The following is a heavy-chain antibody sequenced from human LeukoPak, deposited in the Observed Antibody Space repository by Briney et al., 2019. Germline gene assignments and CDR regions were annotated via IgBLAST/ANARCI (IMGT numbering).Heavy chain of an antibody. J-gene: IGHJ3*02. CDR1: GFTVSSNY. CDR3: ARDGYCSGGNCYSGGFDI. V-gene: IGHV3-66*01. Sequence: GGSLRLSCAASGFTVSSNYMSWVRQAPGKGLEWVSIIYSGGTTYYADSVKGRFTISRDNSKNTLHLQMNSLRAEDTAVYYCARDGYCSGGNCYSGGFDIWGQGTMVTVSS. CDR2: IYSGGTT. D-gene: IGHD2-15*01.